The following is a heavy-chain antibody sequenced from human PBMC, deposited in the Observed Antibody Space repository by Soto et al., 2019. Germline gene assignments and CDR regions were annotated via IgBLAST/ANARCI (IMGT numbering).Heavy chain of an antibody. J-gene: IGHJ5*02. CDR2: IYNSGST. CDR1: GGSINSDY. Sequence: QVQLQESGPELVKPSETLSLSCTVSGGSINSDYWSWIRQPPGKALEWIGYIYNSGSTNYSPSLNSRVTISVDASKNQFSLELKSVTAADTAVYYCAKDIRGRTAAAVYNWFDPWGQGILVTVSS. V-gene: IGHV4-59*01. D-gene: IGHD6-13*01. CDR3: AKDIRGRTAAAVYNWFDP.